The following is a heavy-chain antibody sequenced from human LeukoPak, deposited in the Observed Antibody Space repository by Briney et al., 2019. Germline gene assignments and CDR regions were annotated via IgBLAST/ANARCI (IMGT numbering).Heavy chain of an antibody. J-gene: IGHJ4*02. Sequence: PGRSLRLSCAASGFTFSSYAMHWVRQAPGKGLEWVSVISFDGSSKYYADSVKGRFTISRDNSKNTLYLQMNSLKPDDTAVYYCARSGVQSGFCSSITCYTGYWGQGILVTVSS. D-gene: IGHD2-2*02. V-gene: IGHV3-30-3*01. CDR2: ISFDGSSK. CDR1: GFTFSSYA. CDR3: ARSGVQSGFCSSITCYTGY.